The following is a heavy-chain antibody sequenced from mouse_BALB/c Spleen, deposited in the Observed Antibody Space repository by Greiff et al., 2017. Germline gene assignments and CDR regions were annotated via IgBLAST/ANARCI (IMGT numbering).Heavy chain of an antibody. Sequence: ESGPGLVKPSQSLSLTCTVTGYSITSYYAWNWIRQFPGNKLEWMGYISYSGSTSYNPSLKSRISITRDTSKNQFFLQLNSVTTEDTATYYCARSGYGNFYYAMDYWGQGTSVTVSS. J-gene: IGHJ4*01. CDR1: GYSITSYYA. CDR3: ARSGYGNFYYAMDY. D-gene: IGHD2-10*02. CDR2: ISYSGST. V-gene: IGHV3-2*02.